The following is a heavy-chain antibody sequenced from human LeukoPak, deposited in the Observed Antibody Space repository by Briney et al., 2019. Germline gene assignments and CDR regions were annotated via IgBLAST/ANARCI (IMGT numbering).Heavy chain of an antibody. CDR1: GFTFSSYS. Sequence: GGSLRLSCAASGFTFSSYSMNWVRQAAGEGLGWVLSISSSSSYIYYADSVKGRFTISRDNAKNSLYLQMNSLRAEDTAVYYCARAGLYSSSPGDYWGQGTLVTVSS. J-gene: IGHJ4*02. V-gene: IGHV3-21*01. D-gene: IGHD6-13*01. CDR2: ISSSSSYI. CDR3: ARAGLYSSSPGDY.